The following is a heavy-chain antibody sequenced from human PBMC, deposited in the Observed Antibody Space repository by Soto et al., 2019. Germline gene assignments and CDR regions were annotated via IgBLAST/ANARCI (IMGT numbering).Heavy chain of an antibody. CDR2: IYYGGRT. V-gene: IGHV4-39*01. Sequence: QLQLQESGPGLVKPSETLSLTCTVPGGSLSSSSYYWGWIRQPPEKGLEWIGSIYYGGRTHYNPSLQSRGTISVDTSRSQFSLKLSSVTAGDTAVYYCGRFGYYESSGAVDIWGQGTKVTVSS. D-gene: IGHD3-22*01. J-gene: IGHJ3*02. CDR3: GRFGYYESSGAVDI. CDR1: GGSLSSSSYY.